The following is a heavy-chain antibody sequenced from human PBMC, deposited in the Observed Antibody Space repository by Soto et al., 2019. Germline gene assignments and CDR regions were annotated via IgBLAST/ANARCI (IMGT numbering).Heavy chain of an antibody. J-gene: IGHJ4*02. Sequence: PGGSLRLSCATSGFTFSSFGMHWVRQAPGKGLEWVAVVSYNGRNKYYADSVKGRFAISRDNAKNSLYLQMNSLRAEDTAVYYCARDYSSYGPFDYWGQGTLVTVS. CDR1: GFTFSSFG. CDR3: ARDYSSYGPFDY. V-gene: IGHV3-30*03. CDR2: VSYNGRNK. D-gene: IGHD5-18*01.